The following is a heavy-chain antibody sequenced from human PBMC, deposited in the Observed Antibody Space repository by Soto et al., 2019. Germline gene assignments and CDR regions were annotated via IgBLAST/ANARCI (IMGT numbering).Heavy chain of an antibody. CDR3: ARKSGLPYFDY. J-gene: IGHJ4*02. Sequence: SLRLSCTVSGFNFNNYIVSWVRQAPGKGLEWVSSIGGGDGTTYYADSVKGRFTISRDSSKNTLYLQMNSLRVDDTAMYYCARKSGLPYFDYWGQGTLVTVSS. CDR1: GFNFNNYI. V-gene: IGHV3-23*01. CDR2: IGGGDGTT. D-gene: IGHD2-15*01.